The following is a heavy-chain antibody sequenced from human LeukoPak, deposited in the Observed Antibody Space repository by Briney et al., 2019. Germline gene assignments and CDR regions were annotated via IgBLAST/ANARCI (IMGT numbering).Heavy chain of an antibody. D-gene: IGHD1-20*01. V-gene: IGHV3-7*01. Sequence: GGSLRLSCAASGFTFSTYWMMWSRQAPGKGLDWVANIKEDGSEKYYVDSVKGRFTISRDGAKDSLYLQMNSLRAEDTAVYYCARGLTVKDYWGQGTLVTVSS. CDR1: GFTFSTYW. J-gene: IGHJ4*02. CDR3: ARGLTVKDY. CDR2: IKEDGSEK.